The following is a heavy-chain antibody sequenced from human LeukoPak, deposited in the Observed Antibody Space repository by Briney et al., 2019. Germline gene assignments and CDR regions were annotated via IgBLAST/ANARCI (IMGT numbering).Heavy chain of an antibody. Sequence: SETLSLTCTVSGGSISSYYWSWIRQPAGKGLEWIGRIYTSGSTNYNPSLKSRVTMSVDTSKNQFSLELSSVTAADTAVYYCARDNKGSGSPSFDYWGQGTLVTVSS. CDR3: ARDNKGSGSPSFDY. V-gene: IGHV4-4*07. D-gene: IGHD3-10*01. CDR1: GGSISSYY. CDR2: IYTSGST. J-gene: IGHJ4*02.